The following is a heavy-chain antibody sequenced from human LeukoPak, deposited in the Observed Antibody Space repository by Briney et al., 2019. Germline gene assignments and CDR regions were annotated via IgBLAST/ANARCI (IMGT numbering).Heavy chain of an antibody. CDR3: ARTYGGNCDY. Sequence: SQTLSVTCAISGDSVSSNNAAWKWIRQSPSRGFEWLGRTYFRSKRYNDYAASVKSRITVNPDTSKNHFSLHLSSVTPEYTAVYYCARTYGGNCDYWGQGTLVTVSS. CDR2: TYFRSKRYN. J-gene: IGHJ4*02. D-gene: IGHD4-23*01. V-gene: IGHV6-1*01. CDR1: GDSVSSNNAA.